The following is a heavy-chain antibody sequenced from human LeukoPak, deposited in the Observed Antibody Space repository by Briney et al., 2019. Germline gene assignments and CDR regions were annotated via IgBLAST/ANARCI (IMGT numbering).Heavy chain of an antibody. D-gene: IGHD5-12*01. CDR1: GGSISTYY. Sequence: SETLSLTCTVSGGSISTYYWSWIRQPPGKGLEWIGFINYSGSTNYNPSLKGRVTISVDTSNNQFSLKLSSVTAADTAVYYCARDVRWLRFVFDHWGQGIPVTVSS. V-gene: IGHV4-59*12. CDR3: ARDVRWLRFVFDH. J-gene: IGHJ4*02. CDR2: INYSGST.